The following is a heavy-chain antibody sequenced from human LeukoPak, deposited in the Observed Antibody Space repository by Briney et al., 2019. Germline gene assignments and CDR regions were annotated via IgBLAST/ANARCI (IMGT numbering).Heavy chain of an antibody. CDR1: GGSISSSSYY. J-gene: IGHJ5*02. Sequence: PSETLSLTCTVSGGSISSSSYYWGWIRQPPGKGLEWIGSIYYSGSTYYNPSLKSRVTISVDTSKNQFSLKLSSVTAADTAVYYCARDVRYCSGGSCYNWFDPWGQGTLVTVSS. D-gene: IGHD2-15*01. CDR2: IYYSGST. V-gene: IGHV4-39*07. CDR3: ARDVRYCSGGSCYNWFDP.